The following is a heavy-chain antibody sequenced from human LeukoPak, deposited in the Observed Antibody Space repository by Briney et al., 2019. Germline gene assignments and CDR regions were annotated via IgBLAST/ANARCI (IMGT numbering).Heavy chain of an antibody. J-gene: IGHJ4*02. CDR3: ARVAYYDYVWGSYPHPSDQLRYYFDY. Sequence: SETLSLTCTVPGGSISSYYWSWIRQPAGKGLEWIGRIYISGSTNYNPSLKSRVTMSVDTSNNQFSLKLSSVTAADTAVYYCARVAYYDYVWGSYPHPSDQLRYYFDYWGQGTLVTVSS. CDR1: GGSISSYY. V-gene: IGHV4-4*07. D-gene: IGHD3-16*02. CDR2: IYISGST.